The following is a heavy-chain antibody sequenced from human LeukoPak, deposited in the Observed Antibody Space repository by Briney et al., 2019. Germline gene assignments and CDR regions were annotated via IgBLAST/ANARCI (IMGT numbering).Heavy chain of an antibody. CDR2: IKQDGSEK. Sequence: PGGSLRLSCSASGFTFSSYWMTWVRQAPGKGPEWVANIKQDGSEKYYVDSVEGRFTISRDNAKNSLYLQMSSLRAEDTAVYYCAKDAAVGSSGYYYVPPLYYFHYWGQGTLVTVSS. D-gene: IGHD3-22*01. V-gene: IGHV3-7*01. CDR1: GFTFSSYW. CDR3: AKDAAVGSSGYYYVPPLYYFHY. J-gene: IGHJ4*02.